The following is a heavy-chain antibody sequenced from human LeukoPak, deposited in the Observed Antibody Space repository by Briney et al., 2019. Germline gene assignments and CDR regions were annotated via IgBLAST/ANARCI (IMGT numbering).Heavy chain of an antibody. CDR1: GFTFSSYN. J-gene: IGHJ4*02. D-gene: IGHD3-10*01. V-gene: IGHV3-48*02. CDR3: ARWDYNSIDY. Sequence: GGSLRLSCAASGFTFSSYNMNWVRQAPGKGLEWVSDISSSGSTIYFADSVKGRFTISRDNAKNSLYLQMNSLRDEDTAVYYCARWDYNSIDYWGQGTLVTVSS. CDR2: ISSSGSTI.